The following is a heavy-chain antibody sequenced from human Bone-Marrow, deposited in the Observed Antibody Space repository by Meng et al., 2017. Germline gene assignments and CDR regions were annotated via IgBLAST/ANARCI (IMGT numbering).Heavy chain of an antibody. CDR2: IRGDGSTT. J-gene: IGHJ4*02. Sequence: QVQLQESGGDLVKPGGSLRLSCAASGFNFIDYYMTWVRQAPGKGLEWISYIRGDGSTTSYADSVKGRFTISRDNANNSLYLQMNSLRAEDTAVYYCARLNYYGSDGFLNYFDFWGQGTLVTVSS. CDR1: GFNFIDYY. D-gene: IGHD3-10*01. V-gene: IGHV3-11*01. CDR3: ARLNYYGSDGFLNYFDF.